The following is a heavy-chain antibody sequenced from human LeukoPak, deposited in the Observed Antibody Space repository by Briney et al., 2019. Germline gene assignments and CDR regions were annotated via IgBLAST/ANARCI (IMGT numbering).Heavy chain of an antibody. Sequence: SETLSLTCSVSGGSISSGSYYGSWIRQPAGKGLEWIGRIYTSRSTNYNPSLKSRVTISVDTSKNQFSLKLSSVTTADTAVYYCARVGVGATGNWFHPWGQGTLVTVSS. CDR1: GGSISSGSYY. D-gene: IGHD1-26*01. CDR2: IYTSRST. J-gene: IGHJ5*02. CDR3: ARVGVGATGNWFHP. V-gene: IGHV4-61*02.